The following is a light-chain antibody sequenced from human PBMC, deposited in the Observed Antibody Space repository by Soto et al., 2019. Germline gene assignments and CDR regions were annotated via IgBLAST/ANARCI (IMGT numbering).Light chain of an antibody. J-gene: IGKJ1*01. CDR1: QGVSSN. CDR3: QQYTNWPPWT. V-gene: IGKV3-15*01. Sequence: EIVMTQSPATLAVSPGERATLSCRASQGVSSNLAWYQQKPGQAPRLLIYDVSTRASDIPARFSGSGSGTEXXXXXXXXXSXDFAVYYCQQYTNWPPWTFGQGTKVEIK. CDR2: DVS.